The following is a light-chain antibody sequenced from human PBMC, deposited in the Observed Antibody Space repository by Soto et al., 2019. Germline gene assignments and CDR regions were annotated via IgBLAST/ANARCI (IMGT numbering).Light chain of an antibody. CDR2: GAS. J-gene: IGKJ4*01. V-gene: IGKV1-39*01. CDR3: QQSFITPPLT. Sequence: DIQMTQSPSSLSASIGDRITITCRASQSISTYLNWYQQKPGKAPNLLIYGASTLQSGVPSRFSGSGSATDFTLTISILQPEDFATYYCQQSFITPPLTFGGGTKVDIK. CDR1: QSISTY.